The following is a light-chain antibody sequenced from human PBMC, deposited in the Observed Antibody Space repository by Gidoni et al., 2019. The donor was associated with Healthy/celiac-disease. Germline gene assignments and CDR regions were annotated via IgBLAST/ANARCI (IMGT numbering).Light chain of an antibody. V-gene: IGLV1-44*01. CDR2: SNN. Sequence: QSVLTQPLSASGTPGQMVTISCSGSSSNIGSNTVNWYQQLPGTAPKLLIYSNNQRPSGVPDRFSGSKSGTSASLAISGLQSEDEADYYCAAWDDSLKGGVFGGGTKLTVL. CDR3: AAWDDSLKGGV. CDR1: SSNIGSNT. J-gene: IGLJ2*01.